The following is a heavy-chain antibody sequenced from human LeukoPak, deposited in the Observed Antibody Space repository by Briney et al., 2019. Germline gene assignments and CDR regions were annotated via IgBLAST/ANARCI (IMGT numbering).Heavy chain of an antibody. J-gene: IGHJ4*02. Sequence: GASVKVSCKASGYTFTGYYMHWVRQAPGQGLEWMGWINPNSGGTNYAQKFQGRVTMTRDTSISTAYMELSRLRSDDTAVYYCARASGILVGAIYYWGQGTLVTVSS. CDR1: GYTFTGYY. V-gene: IGHV1-2*02. CDR3: ARASGILVGAIYY. D-gene: IGHD1-26*01. CDR2: INPNSGGT.